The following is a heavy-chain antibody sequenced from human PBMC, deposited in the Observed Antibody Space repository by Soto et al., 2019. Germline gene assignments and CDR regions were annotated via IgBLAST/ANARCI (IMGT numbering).Heavy chain of an antibody. D-gene: IGHD4-17*01. CDR1: GGSISSSNW. J-gene: IGHJ4*02. Sequence: SETLSLTCAVSGGSISSSNWWSWVRQPPGKGLEWIAYIYYTGNTYYNPSLKSRVTISVDTSKNQFSLKLSSVTAVDTAVYYCARGSTTEKVDYWGQGTLVTVSS. CDR3: ARGSTTEKVDY. V-gene: IGHV4-4*02. CDR2: IYYTGNT.